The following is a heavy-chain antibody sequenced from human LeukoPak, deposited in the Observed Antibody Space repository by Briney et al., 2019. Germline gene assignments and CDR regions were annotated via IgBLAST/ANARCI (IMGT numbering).Heavy chain of an antibody. V-gene: IGHV4-34*01. CDR1: GGSFSGYY. CDR3: ASVGEIDAFDI. CDR2: INHSGST. D-gene: IGHD3-10*01. J-gene: IGHJ3*02. Sequence: SETLSLTCAVYGGSFSGYYWSGIRQPPGKGLEWIGEINHSGSTNYNPSLKSRVTISVDTSKNQFSLKLSSVTAADTAVYYCASVGEIDAFDIDGRGKMATVSS.